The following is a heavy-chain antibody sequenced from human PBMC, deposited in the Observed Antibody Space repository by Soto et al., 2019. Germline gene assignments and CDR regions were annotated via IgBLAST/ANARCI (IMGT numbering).Heavy chain of an antibody. CDR1: GFTFSSYG. CDR2: IWYDGSNK. V-gene: IGHV3-33*01. Sequence: PGGSLRLSCAASGFTFSSYGMHWVRQAPGKGLEWVAVIWYDGSNKYYADSVKGRFTIFRDNSKNTLYLQMNSLRAEDTAVYYCARDGDYYDFWSGYKNYYYYYGMDVWGQGTTVTVSS. J-gene: IGHJ6*02. D-gene: IGHD3-3*01. CDR3: ARDGDYYDFWSGYKNYYYYYGMDV.